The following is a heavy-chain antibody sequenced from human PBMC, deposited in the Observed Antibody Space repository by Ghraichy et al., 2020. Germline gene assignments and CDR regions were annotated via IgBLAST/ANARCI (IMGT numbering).Heavy chain of an antibody. D-gene: IGHD3-3*01. Sequence: GGSLRLSCAASGFTFDDYGMSWVRQAPGKGLEWVSGINWNGGSTGYADSVKGRFTISRDNAKNSLYLQMNSLRAEDTALYYCARDRPVFRYYYYYYGMDVWGQGTTVTVSS. CDR1: GFTFDDYG. CDR3: ARDRPVFRYYYYYYGMDV. V-gene: IGHV3-20*04. J-gene: IGHJ6*02. CDR2: INWNGGST.